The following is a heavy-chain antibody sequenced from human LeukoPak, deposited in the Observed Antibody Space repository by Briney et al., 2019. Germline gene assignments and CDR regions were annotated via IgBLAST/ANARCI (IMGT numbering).Heavy chain of an antibody. CDR3: ARGVDYYYYMDV. J-gene: IGHJ6*03. CDR2: IYTTEST. V-gene: IGHV4-4*07. CDR1: GGSISVYY. Sequence: PSQTLSLTYTVSGGSISVYYWSWIPQPAGKGLEWIGRIYTTESTNYNPSLKSRVTISVDKSKNQFSLKLSSVTAADTAVYYCARGVDYYYYMDVWGKGTTVTVSS.